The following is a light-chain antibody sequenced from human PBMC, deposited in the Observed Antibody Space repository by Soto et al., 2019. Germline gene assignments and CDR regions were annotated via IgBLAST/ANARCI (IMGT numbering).Light chain of an antibody. Sequence: DIQMTQSTSTLSGSVGDRVTITCRASQTISSWLPWYQQKPGKAPKLLIYKASTLKSGVPSRFSGSGSGTEFTLTISSLQPDDFATYYCQHYNSYSEAFGQVAKVDIK. CDR1: QTISSW. V-gene: IGKV1-5*03. CDR2: KAS. J-gene: IGKJ1*01. CDR3: QHYNSYSEA.